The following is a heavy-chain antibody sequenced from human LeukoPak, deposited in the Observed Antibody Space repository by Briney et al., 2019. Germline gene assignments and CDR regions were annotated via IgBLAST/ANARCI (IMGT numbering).Heavy chain of an antibody. CDR1: GYSISSGYY. Sequence: PWETLSLTCAVSGYSISSGYYWGCIRPPPGKGLEWIGSIYHSGSTYYNPSPKSRVTISVDTSKNQFSLKLSSVTAADTAVYYCAREGDTARGFDYWGQGTLVTVSS. J-gene: IGHJ4*02. CDR3: AREGDTARGFDY. D-gene: IGHD5-18*01. V-gene: IGHV4-38-2*02. CDR2: IYHSGST.